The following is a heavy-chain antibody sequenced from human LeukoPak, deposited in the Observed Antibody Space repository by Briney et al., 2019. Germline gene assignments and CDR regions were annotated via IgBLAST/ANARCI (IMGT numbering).Heavy chain of an antibody. CDR3: AREGPRGNSQFDY. V-gene: IGHV3-33*01. J-gene: IGHJ4*02. CDR1: GFTFSNYG. D-gene: IGHD2/OR15-2a*01. Sequence: GGSLRLSCAASGFTFSNYGMHWVRQAPGKGLEWVALIWYDGSNKYYTDSVKGRLIISRDNSKDTLFLQMNSLRAEDTAVYYCAREGPRGNSQFDYWGQGTLVTVSS. CDR2: IWYDGSNK.